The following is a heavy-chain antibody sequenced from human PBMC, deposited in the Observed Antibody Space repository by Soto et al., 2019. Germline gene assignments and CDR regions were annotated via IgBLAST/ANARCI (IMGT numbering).Heavy chain of an antibody. CDR3: GRGPGGWLQLGPWSAP. CDR2: IIAIFGTA. CDR1: GGTFSSYA. D-gene: IGHD4-4*01. V-gene: IGHV1-69*13. J-gene: IGHJ5*02. Sequence: SVKVSCKASGGTFSSYAISWVRQAPGQGLEWMGGIIAIFGTANYAQKFQGRVTITADESTSTAYMELRSLRSEDTAVYYCGRGPGGWLQLGPWSAPWGKGPLVTVSS.